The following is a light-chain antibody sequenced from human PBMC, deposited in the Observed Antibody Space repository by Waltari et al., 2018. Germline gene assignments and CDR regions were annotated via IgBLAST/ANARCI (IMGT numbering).Light chain of an antibody. Sequence: DIVMTQSPDSLAVSLGERATINCKSSQRVLYSSHNQDYLAWYQQKPGQPPKLLIYWTSTRESGVPDRFSGSGSGTDFTLTISSLQAEDVAVYYCQQYYSTPLTFGGGTKVEIK. CDR2: WTS. V-gene: IGKV4-1*01. CDR3: QQYYSTPLT. CDR1: QRVLYSSHNQDY. J-gene: IGKJ4*01.